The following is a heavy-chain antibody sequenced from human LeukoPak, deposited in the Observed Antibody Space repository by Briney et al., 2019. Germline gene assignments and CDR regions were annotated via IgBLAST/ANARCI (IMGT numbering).Heavy chain of an antibody. CDR2: IYYSGST. J-gene: IGHJ4*02. CDR3: ARDLTGPGGFDY. V-gene: IGHV4-61*01. CDR1: GGSVSIGSYY. Sequence: SETLSLTCTVSGGSVSIGSYYWSWIRQPPGKGLEWIGYIYYSGSTNYNPSLKSRVTIAVDTSKNQFSLKLSSVTAADTAVYYCARDLTGPGGFDYWGQGTLVTVSS. D-gene: IGHD1-14*01.